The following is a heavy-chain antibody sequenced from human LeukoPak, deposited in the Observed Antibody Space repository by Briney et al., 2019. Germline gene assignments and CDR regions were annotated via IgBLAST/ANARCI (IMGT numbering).Heavy chain of an antibody. CDR3: AKWQQLVYFQH. D-gene: IGHD6-13*01. Sequence: PGGSLRLSCAASGFTFSSCSVNWVRQAPGKGLEWVSYISGSSSSIKYADSVKGRFTISRDNAKNSLYLQMNSLRAEDTAVYYCAKWQQLVYFQHWGQGTLVTVSS. CDR2: ISGSSSSI. V-gene: IGHV3-48*04. CDR1: GFTFSSCS. J-gene: IGHJ1*01.